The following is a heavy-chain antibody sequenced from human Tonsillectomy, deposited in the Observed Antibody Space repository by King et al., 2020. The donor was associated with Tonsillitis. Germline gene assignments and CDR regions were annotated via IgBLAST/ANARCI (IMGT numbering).Heavy chain of an antibody. CDR2: IRSEAYGGTT. CDR1: GFTFGDYA. Sequence: VQLVESGGGLVQPGRSLRLSCTASGFTFGDYAMSWVRQAPGKGLECVGFIRSEAYGGTTEYAASVKGRFTISRDDSKSIAHLQMNSLKTEDTAVYYCTKATYDSRTYYYYMDVWGKGTTVTVSS. V-gene: IGHV3-49*04. J-gene: IGHJ6*03. CDR3: TKATYDSRTYYYYMDV. D-gene: IGHD3-22*01.